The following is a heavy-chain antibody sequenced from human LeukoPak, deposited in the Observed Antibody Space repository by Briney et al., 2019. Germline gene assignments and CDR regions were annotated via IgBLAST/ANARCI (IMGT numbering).Heavy chain of an antibody. CDR1: GFTLNIFG. CDR3: VRDPRAATGNPRG. Sequence: GGSQRLSCAASGFTLNIFGMHWVRHARGEGLVGLSSIRSSSGTYIYYAEAVRVRFTISRDNAKNLLYLQMNSLRVEDTAMNYCVRDPRAATGNPRGWGQGTLVTVSS. J-gene: IGHJ4*02. CDR2: IRSSSGTYI. V-gene: IGHV3-21*06. D-gene: IGHD6-13*01.